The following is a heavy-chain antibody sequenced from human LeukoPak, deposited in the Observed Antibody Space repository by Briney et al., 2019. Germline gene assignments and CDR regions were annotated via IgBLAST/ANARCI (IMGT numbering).Heavy chain of an antibody. D-gene: IGHD4-23*01. V-gene: IGHV3-49*04. J-gene: IGHJ4*02. CDR1: GFTLGDYA. Sequence: GGSLRLSCTASGFTLGDYAMSWVRQAPGKGLEWVGFIRSKAYGGTTEYAASVKGRFTISRDDSKIIAYLQMNSLKTEDTAVYYCTGSQDYGGNYAGDYWGQGTLVTVSS. CDR2: IRSKAYGGTT. CDR3: TGSQDYGGNYAGDY.